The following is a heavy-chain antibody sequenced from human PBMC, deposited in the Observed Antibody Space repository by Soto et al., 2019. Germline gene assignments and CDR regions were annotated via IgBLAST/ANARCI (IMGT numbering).Heavy chain of an antibody. CDR2: ISAYNGNT. Sequence: ASGKVSCKASGYTFTSYCISWVRHAPGQGLEWMGWISAYNGNTNYAQKLQGRVTMTTDTSTSTAYMELRSLRSDDTAVYYCARDPRLSYLYDYGDEYFDYWGQGTLVTVSS. CDR3: ARDPRLSYLYDYGDEYFDY. D-gene: IGHD4-17*01. CDR1: GYTFTSYC. V-gene: IGHV1-18*01. J-gene: IGHJ4*02.